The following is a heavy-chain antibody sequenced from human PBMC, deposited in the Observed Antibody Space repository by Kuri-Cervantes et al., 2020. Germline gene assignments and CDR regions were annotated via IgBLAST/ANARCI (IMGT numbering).Heavy chain of an antibody. V-gene: IGHV4-59*13. CDR1: GGSISSYY. J-gene: IGHJ6*02. CDR3: ARMTTVTRDGYYYYGMDV. D-gene: IGHD4-17*01. Sequence: ESLKISCTVSGGSISSYYWSWIRQPPGKGLEWIGYIYYSGSPNYNPSLKSRVTISVDTSKNQFSLKLSSVTAADTAVYYCARMTTVTRDGYYYYGMDVWGQGTTVTVSS. CDR2: IYYSGSP.